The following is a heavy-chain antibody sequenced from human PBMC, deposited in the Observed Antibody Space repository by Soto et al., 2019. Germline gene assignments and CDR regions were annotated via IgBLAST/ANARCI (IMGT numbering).Heavy chain of an antibody. CDR3: ARVEAGIAVD. Sequence: GGPLRLSCAASGFTVSSNYMSWVRQAPGKGLEWVSVIYSGGSTCYADSVKGRFTISRDNSKNTLYLQMNSLRAEDTAVYYCARVEAGIAVDWGQGTLVTVSS. CDR1: GFTVSSNY. V-gene: IGHV3-66*01. D-gene: IGHD6-19*01. J-gene: IGHJ4*02. CDR2: IYSGGST.